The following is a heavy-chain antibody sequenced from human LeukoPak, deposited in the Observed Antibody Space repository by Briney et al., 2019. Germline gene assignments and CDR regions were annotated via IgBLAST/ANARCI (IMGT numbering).Heavy chain of an antibody. CDR2: MNPNSGNT. Sequence: ASVKVSCKASGYTFTSYDINWVRQATGQGLEWMGWMNPNSGNTGYAQKFQGRVTMTRNSSISTAYMELSSLRSEDTAVYYCARGPVGPYYYYGMDVWGQGTTVTVSS. D-gene: IGHD3/OR15-3a*01. CDR1: GYTFTSYD. CDR3: ARGPVGPYYYYGMDV. V-gene: IGHV1-8*01. J-gene: IGHJ6*02.